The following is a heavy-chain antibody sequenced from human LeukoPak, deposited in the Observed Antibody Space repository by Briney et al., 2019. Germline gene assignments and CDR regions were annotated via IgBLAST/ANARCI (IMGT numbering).Heavy chain of an antibody. CDR3: ARRKTRGGPIDS. CDR1: GDSIHSFY. V-gene: IGHV4-59*08. D-gene: IGHD3-16*01. Sequence: LSETLSLTCTVSGDSIHSFYWSWVRQPPGKGLEWIGYIYYSGSTNYNPSLKSRITISVDTSKNQFSLRLSSVTAADTAIYYCARRKTRGGPIDSWGQGTLVTVSS. J-gene: IGHJ5*01. CDR2: IYYSGST.